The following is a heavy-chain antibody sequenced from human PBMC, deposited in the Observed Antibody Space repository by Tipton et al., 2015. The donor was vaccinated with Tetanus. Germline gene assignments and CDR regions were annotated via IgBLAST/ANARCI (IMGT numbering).Heavy chain of an antibody. J-gene: IGHJ4*02. CDR3: ARDRRDFAYDSRGFYSPLYYFDN. V-gene: IGHV4-34*09. CDR1: GDSFTGFY. CDR2: INHRGGI. D-gene: IGHD3-22*01. Sequence: TLSLTCAVSGDSFTGFYWHWIRQPPGKGLEWIGEINHRGGISYNPSLMSRVTLSLDTARGQFSLKLASVTAADAAVYFCARDRRDFAYDSRGFYSPLYYFDNWGQGLRVTVSS.